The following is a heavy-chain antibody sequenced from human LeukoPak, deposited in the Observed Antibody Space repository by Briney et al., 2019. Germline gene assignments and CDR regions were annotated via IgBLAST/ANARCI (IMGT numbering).Heavy chain of an antibody. J-gene: IGHJ4*02. CDR1: GGSISSGGYS. CDR2: IYHSGST. CDR3: AREAAGLDY. V-gene: IGHV4-30-2*01. Sequence: PSETLSLTCAVSGGSISSGGYSWSWIRQPPGKGLEWIGYIYHSGSTNYNPSLKSRVTISVDKSKNQFSLKLSSVTAADTAVYYCAREAAGLDYWGQGTLVTVSS. D-gene: IGHD6-25*01.